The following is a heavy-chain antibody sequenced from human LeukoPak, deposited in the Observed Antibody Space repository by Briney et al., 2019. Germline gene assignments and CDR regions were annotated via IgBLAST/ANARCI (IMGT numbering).Heavy chain of an antibody. D-gene: IGHD1-26*01. J-gene: IGHJ3*02. CDR1: GFIFSDYY. V-gene: IGHV3-11*04. CDR2: ISSSGTTM. Sequence: GGSLRLSCAASGFIFSDYYMSWIRQAPGKGLEYVSYISSSGTTMYYADSVKGRFTISRGNAKHSLYLQMNSLRAEDTAVYYCAREGLVRGYDAFDIWGQGTMVTVSS. CDR3: AREGLVRGYDAFDI.